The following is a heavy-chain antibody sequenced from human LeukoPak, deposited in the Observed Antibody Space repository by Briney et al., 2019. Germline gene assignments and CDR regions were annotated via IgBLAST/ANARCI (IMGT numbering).Heavy chain of an antibody. Sequence: ASVKVSCKASGYTFTSYYKHWVRQAPGQGLEWMGIINPSGGSTSYAQKFQGRVTMTRDTSTSTVYMELSSLRSEDTAVYYCAREANYYDSSGPEFDYWGQGTLVTVSS. D-gene: IGHD3-22*01. CDR1: GYTFTSYY. V-gene: IGHV1-46*01. CDR3: AREANYYDSSGPEFDY. J-gene: IGHJ4*02. CDR2: INPSGGST.